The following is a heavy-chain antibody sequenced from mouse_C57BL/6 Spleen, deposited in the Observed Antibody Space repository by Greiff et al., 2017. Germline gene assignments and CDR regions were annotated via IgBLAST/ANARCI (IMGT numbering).Heavy chain of an antibody. D-gene: IGHD1-1*01. CDR2: ISSGGSYT. Sequence: EVHLVESGGDLVKPGGSLKLSCAASGFTFSSYGMSWVRQTPDKRLEWVATISSGGSYTYYPDSVKGRFTISRDNAKNTLYLQMSSLKSEDTATYYCARDYGSSYDYFDYWGQGTTLTVSS. CDR1: GFTFSSYG. V-gene: IGHV5-6*01. CDR3: ARDYGSSYDYFDY. J-gene: IGHJ2*01.